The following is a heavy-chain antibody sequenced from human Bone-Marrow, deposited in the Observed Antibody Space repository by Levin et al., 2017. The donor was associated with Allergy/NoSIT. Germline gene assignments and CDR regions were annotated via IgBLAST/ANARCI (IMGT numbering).Heavy chain of an antibody. CDR3: ARGREEYGAAALDY. J-gene: IGHJ4*02. CDR1: GFTFSSYA. D-gene: IGHD6-13*01. CDR2: ISYDGSNK. V-gene: IGHV3-30-3*01. Sequence: SCAASGFTFSSYAMHWVRQAPGKGLEWVAVISYDGSNKYYADSVKGRFTISRDNSKNTLYLQMNSLRAEDTAVYYCARGREEYGAAALDYWGQGTLVTVSS.